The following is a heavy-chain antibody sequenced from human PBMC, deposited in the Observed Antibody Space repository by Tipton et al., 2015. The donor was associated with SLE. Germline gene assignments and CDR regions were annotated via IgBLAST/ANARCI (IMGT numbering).Heavy chain of an antibody. CDR2: IYYSGST. CDR1: GGSISSYY. J-gene: IGHJ2*01. CDR3: ASAHPSYWYFDL. V-gene: IGHV4-59*01. Sequence: TLSLTCTVSGGSISSYYWSWIRQPPGKGLEWIGYIYYSGSTNYNPSLKSRVTTSVDTSKNQFSLKLSSVTAADTAVYYCASAHPSYWYFDLWGRGPLVTVSS.